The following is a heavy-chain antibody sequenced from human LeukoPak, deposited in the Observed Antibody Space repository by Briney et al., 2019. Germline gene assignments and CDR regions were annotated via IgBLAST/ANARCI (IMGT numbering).Heavy chain of an antibody. CDR3: AKNSGWPLDYYYYGMDV. V-gene: IGHV3-23*01. CDR2: ISGSGGST. J-gene: IGHJ6*02. Sequence: GGSLRLSCAASGFTFSSYAMSWVRQAPGKGLEWVSAISGSGGSTYYADSVKGRFTISRDNSKNTLYLQMNSLRAEDTAVYYCAKNSGWPLDYYYYGMDVWGQGTTVTVSS. D-gene: IGHD6-19*01. CDR1: GFTFSSYA.